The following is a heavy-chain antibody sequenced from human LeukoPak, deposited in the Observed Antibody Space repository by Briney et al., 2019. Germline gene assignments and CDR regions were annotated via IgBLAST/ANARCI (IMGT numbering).Heavy chain of an antibody. CDR3: ARGPGDYGDFNWFDR. CDR2: IIPIFGIT. CDR1: GGTFSTYA. J-gene: IGHJ5*02. D-gene: IGHD4-17*01. V-gene: IGHV1-69*13. Sequence: SVKVSCKSSGGTFSTYAVTWVRQAPGQGLEWIGGIIPIFGITNYAQKFQGRVTITADESTSTVFMDLSSLRSEDMALYYCARGPGDYGDFNWFDRWGQGTLVTVSS.